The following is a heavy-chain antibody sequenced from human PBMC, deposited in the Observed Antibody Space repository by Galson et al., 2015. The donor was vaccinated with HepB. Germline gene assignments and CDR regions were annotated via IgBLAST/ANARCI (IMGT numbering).Heavy chain of an antibody. CDR1: GGTFSNYI. CDR2: VIPLLAIA. Sequence: SVKVSCKASGGTFSNYILIWVRQAPGQGLEWMGRVIPLLAIANYAQKLQGRVTITADKSANTSYVELSSLTSEDTAGYYCARAQLSGRRYGSRIEYWGQGTLVTVSS. D-gene: IGHD3-10*01. CDR3: ARAQLSGRRYGSRIEY. J-gene: IGHJ4*02. V-gene: IGHV1-69*02.